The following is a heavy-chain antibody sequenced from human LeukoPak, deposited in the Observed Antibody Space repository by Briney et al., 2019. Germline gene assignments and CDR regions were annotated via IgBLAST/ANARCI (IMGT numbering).Heavy chain of an antibody. CDR3: ARDSGYSRSWYFYYYAMDV. J-gene: IGHJ6*02. D-gene: IGHD6-13*01. CDR2: VNPNSGDT. Sequence: ASVTVSCTASGCTFTDYYIHWVRQAPGQGLEWMGWVNPNSGDTNYSQKFQAWVTMTRDTSISTAYMELSRLRSDDTAVYYCARDSGYSRSWYFYYYAMDVWGQGTTVIVSS. V-gene: IGHV1-2*04. CDR1: GCTFTDYY.